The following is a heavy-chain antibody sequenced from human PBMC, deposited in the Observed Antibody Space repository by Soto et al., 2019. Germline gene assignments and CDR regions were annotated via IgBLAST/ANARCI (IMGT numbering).Heavy chain of an antibody. Sequence: SETLSLTCTVSGGSISSGDYYWSWIRQHPGKGLEWIGYIYYSGSNSYDPSLKSRLTISVDTSKHQFSLKLTSVTAADTAVYYCARARRYSSSWYYFDSWGQGTLGTV. CDR1: GGSISSGDYY. V-gene: IGHV4-31*03. CDR3: ARARRYSSSWYYFDS. D-gene: IGHD6-13*01. J-gene: IGHJ4*02. CDR2: IYYSGSN.